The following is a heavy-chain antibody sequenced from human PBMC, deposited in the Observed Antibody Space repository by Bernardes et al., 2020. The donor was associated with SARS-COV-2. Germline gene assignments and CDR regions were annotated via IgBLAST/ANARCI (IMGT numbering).Heavy chain of an antibody. V-gene: IGHV1-18*01. CDR2: ISAYNGNT. J-gene: IGHJ6*02. D-gene: IGHD4-17*01. CDR1: GYTFTSYG. Sequence: ASVKVSCKASGYTFTSYGISWVRQAPGQGLEWMGWISAYNGNTNYAQKLQGRVTMTTDTSTSTAYMELRSLRSDDTAVYYCARDTEDYGGNYYYYYGMDVWGPGTMVHVSS. CDR3: ARDTEDYGGNYYYYYGMDV.